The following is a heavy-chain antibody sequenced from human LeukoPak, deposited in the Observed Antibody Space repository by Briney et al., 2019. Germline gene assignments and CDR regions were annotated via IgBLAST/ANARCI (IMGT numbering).Heavy chain of an antibody. J-gene: IGHJ4*02. V-gene: IGHV3-21*01. CDR2: ISSTGAYI. D-gene: IGHD6-13*01. CDR3: ARGLAAAGTRGPY. Sequence: GGSLRLSCAASGFTFSSYGMHWVRQAPGKGLEWVSSISSTGAYIYYADSLKGRFTISRDNAKNSLYLQMNSLRADDTAVYYCARGLAAAGTRGPYWGQGTLVTVSS. CDR1: GFTFSSYG.